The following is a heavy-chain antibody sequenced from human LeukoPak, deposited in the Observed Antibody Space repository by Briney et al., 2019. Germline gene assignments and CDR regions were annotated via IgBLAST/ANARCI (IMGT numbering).Heavy chain of an antibody. CDR3: ARVRGMEGYSSGWRPKRGYFDY. CDR1: GYTFTSYG. V-gene: IGHV1-18*01. J-gene: IGHJ4*02. D-gene: IGHD6-19*01. CDR2: ISAYNGNT. Sequence: ASVKVSCKASGYTFTSYGISWVRQAPGQGLEWMGWISAYNGNTNYAQKLQGRATMTTDTSTSTAYMELRSLRSDDTAVYYCARVRGMEGYSSGWRPKRGYFDYWGQGTLVTVPS.